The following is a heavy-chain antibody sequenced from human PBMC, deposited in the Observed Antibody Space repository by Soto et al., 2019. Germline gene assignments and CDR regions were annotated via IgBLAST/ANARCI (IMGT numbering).Heavy chain of an antibody. J-gene: IGHJ3*02. CDR1: GASISSGDHY. CDR3: ARGVPYGSGSYYKPADAFDI. D-gene: IGHD3-10*01. CDR2: IYYSGNT. V-gene: IGHV4-30-4*01. Sequence: PSETLSLTCTVSGASISSGDHYWSWIRQPPGKGLEWIGYIYYSGNTYYNPSLKSRVIISVDTSKNQFSLKLSSVTAADTAVYYCARGVPYGSGSYYKPADAFDIWGQGTMVTVSS.